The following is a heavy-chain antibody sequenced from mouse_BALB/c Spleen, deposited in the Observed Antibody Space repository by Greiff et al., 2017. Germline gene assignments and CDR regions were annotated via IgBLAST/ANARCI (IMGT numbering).Heavy chain of an antibody. Sequence: EVKLMESGGGLVQPGGSLRLSCATSGFTFTDYYMSWVRQPPGKALEWLGFIRNKANGYTTEYSASVKGRFTISRDNSQSILYLQMNTLRAEDSATYYCARETTVTTPYYFDYWGQGTTLTVSS. CDR2: IRNKANGYTT. CDR3: ARETTVTTPYYFDY. J-gene: IGHJ2*01. V-gene: IGHV7-3*02. D-gene: IGHD1-1*01. CDR1: GFTFTDYY.